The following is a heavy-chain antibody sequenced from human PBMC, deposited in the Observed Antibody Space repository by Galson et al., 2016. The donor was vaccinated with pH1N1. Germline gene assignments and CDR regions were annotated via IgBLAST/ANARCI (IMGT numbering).Heavy chain of an antibody. CDR1: GVIFRNFA. J-gene: IGHJ4*02. CDR3: ARDRGYGSGTYYFEY. CDR2: IIALFGTT. D-gene: IGHD3-10*01. Sequence: SVKVSCKASGVIFRNFAMSWVRQAPGQGLEWMGGIIALFGTTNYAQKFQGRLTITTDESTSTVYMELSSLRSEDTAIYYCARDRGYGSGTYYFEYWGQGSLVTVSS. V-gene: IGHV1-69*05.